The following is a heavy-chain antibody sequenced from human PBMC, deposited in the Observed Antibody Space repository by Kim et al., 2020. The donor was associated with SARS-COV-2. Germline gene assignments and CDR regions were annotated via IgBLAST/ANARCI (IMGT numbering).Heavy chain of an antibody. D-gene: IGHD3-10*01. Sequence: SETLSLTCAVYGGSFSGYYWSWIRQPPGKGLEWIGEINHSGSTNYNPSLKSRVTISVDTSKNQFSLKLSSVTAADTAVYYCARGVRRIYGSGSYGWFDPWGQGTLVTVSS. CDR1: GGSFSGYY. J-gene: IGHJ5*02. CDR3: ARGVRRIYGSGSYGWFDP. V-gene: IGHV4-34*01. CDR2: INHSGST.